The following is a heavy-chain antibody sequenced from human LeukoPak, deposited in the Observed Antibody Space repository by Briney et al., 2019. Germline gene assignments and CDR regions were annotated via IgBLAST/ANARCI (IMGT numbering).Heavy chain of an antibody. CDR3: AGFCASSTCYNGGTNFAF. CDR1: GGSISSSNW. D-gene: IGHD2-2*01. J-gene: IGHJ4*02. V-gene: IGHV4-4*02. CDR2: IYHSGST. Sequence: PSGTLSLTCAVSGGSISSSNWWSWVRQPPGKGLEWIGEIYHSGSTNYNPSLKSRVTISVDKSKNQFSLNLSSVTAADSAVYYCAGFCASSTCYNGGTNFAFWGQGALVTVSS.